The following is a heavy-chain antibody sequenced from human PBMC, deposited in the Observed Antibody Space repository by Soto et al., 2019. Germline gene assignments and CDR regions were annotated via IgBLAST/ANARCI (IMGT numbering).Heavy chain of an antibody. CDR1: GYSFTSYW. CDR3: VCSDHYCYSGMDV. Sequence: SPGEPLKISCKGSGYSFTSYWIGWVRQMPGKGLEWMGIIYPGDSDTRYSPSFQGQVTISADKSICFADPPSSGMYTLSLPVSFPVCSDHYCYSGMDVWGKGTTVTVSS. D-gene: IGHD6-19*01. V-gene: IGHV5-51*01. J-gene: IGHJ6*04. CDR2: IYPGDSDT.